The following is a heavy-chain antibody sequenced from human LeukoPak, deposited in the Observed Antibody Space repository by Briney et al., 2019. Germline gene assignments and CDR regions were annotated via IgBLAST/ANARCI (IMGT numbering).Heavy chain of an antibody. CDR2: ISGSGGST. J-gene: IGHJ6*03. V-gene: IGHV3-23*01. CDR3: AKGGVPAAMSDYYYYYMDV. CDR1: GFTFSSYA. D-gene: IGHD2-2*01. Sequence: GGSLRLSCAASGFTFSSYAMSWVRQAPGKGLEWVSAISGSGGSTYYADSVKGRFTISRDKSKNTLYLQMNSLRAEDTAVYYCAKGGVPAAMSDYYYYYMDVWGKGTTVTVSS.